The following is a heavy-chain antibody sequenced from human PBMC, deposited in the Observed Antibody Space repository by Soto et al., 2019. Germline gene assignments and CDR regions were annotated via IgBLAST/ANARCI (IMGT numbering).Heavy chain of an antibody. CDR3: ARGGGYSGYDGQFDY. Sequence: LSLSCAASGFTVSSIYMSWVRQAPGKGLEWVSVIYSGDSTYYADSVKGRFTISRDNSKNTLSLQMNSLRAEDTAVYYCARGGGYSGYDGQFDYWGQGTLVTVSS. D-gene: IGHD5-12*01. CDR2: IYSGDST. V-gene: IGHV3-66*01. J-gene: IGHJ4*02. CDR1: GFTVSSIY.